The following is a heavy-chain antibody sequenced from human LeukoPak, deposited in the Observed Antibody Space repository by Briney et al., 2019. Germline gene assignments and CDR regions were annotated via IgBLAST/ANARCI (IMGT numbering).Heavy chain of an antibody. D-gene: IGHD4-23*01. CDR2: IIPIFGTA. CDR1: GGTFSSYA. CDR3: ASAPGYGNKYYFDY. J-gene: IGHJ4*02. V-gene: IGHV1-69*05. Sequence: ASVKVSCKASGGTFSSYAISWVRQAPGQGLEWMGGIIPIFGTANCAQKFQGRGTITTDESTSTAYMELSSLRSEDTAVYYCASAPGYGNKYYFDYWGQGTLVTVSS.